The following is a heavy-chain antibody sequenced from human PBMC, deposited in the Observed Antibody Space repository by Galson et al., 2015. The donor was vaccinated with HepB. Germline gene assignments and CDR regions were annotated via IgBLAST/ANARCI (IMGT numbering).Heavy chain of an antibody. J-gene: IGHJ6*02. Sequence: SVKVSCKASGGTFSSYAISWVRQAPGQGLEWMGRIIPILGIANYAQKFQGRVTITADESTSTAYMELSSLRSEDTAVYYCARDSGQQLATYYYYGMDVWGQGTTVTVSS. V-gene: IGHV1-69*04. CDR2: IIPILGIA. D-gene: IGHD6-13*01. CDR1: GGTFSSYA. CDR3: ARDSGQQLATYYYYGMDV.